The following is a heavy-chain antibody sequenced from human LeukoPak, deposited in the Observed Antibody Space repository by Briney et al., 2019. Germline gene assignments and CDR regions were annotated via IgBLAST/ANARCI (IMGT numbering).Heavy chain of an antibody. CDR2: IWYDGSNK. CDR3: ARDPRGSSGSDY. D-gene: IGHD6-19*01. CDR1: GFTFSSYG. J-gene: IGHJ4*02. V-gene: IGHV3-33*01. Sequence: PGRSLRLSCAASGFTFSSYGMHWVRQAPGKGLEWVAVIWYDGSNKYYADSVKGRFTISRDNSKNTLYLQMNSLRAEDTAVYYCARDPRGSSGSDYWGRGTLVTVSS.